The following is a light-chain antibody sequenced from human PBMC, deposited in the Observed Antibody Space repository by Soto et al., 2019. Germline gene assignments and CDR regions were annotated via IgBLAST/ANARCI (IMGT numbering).Light chain of an antibody. CDR3: QQSYSTPYT. Sequence: DIQMTQSPSSRSASVGDRVTISCRARQSISNYLNWYQQKPGKAPKLLIYAASSLQSGVPSRFSGSGSGTDFTLTISSLQPEDFATYYCQQSYSTPYTFAQGTKVDIK. V-gene: IGKV1-39*01. CDR1: QSISNY. J-gene: IGKJ2*01. CDR2: AAS.